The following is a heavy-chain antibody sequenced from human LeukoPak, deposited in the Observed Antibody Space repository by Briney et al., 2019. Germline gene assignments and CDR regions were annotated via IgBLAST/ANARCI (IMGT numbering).Heavy chain of an antibody. Sequence: PSGTLSLTCAVSGGSISSSNWWSWVRPPPGKGLEWIGEIYLSGSTNYNPSLKSRVTISVDKSKNQFSLKLSSVTAADTAVYYCARWNYDILTGYRHFDYWGQGTLVTVSS. CDR1: GGSISSSNW. CDR2: IYLSGST. CDR3: ARWNYDILTGYRHFDY. D-gene: IGHD3-9*01. J-gene: IGHJ4*02. V-gene: IGHV4-4*02.